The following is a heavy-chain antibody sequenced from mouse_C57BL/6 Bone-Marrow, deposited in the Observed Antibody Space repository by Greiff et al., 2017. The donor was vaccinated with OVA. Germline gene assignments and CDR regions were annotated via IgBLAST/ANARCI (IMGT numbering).Heavy chain of an antibody. V-gene: IGHV1-26*01. CDR3: ARSRGYYGAMDY. D-gene: IGHD1-1*01. Sequence: EVQLQQSGPELVKPGASVKISCKASGYTFTDYYMNWVKQSHGKSLEWIGDINPNNGGTSYNQKFKGKATLTVDKSSSTAYMELRSLTSEDSAVYYCARSRGYYGAMDYWGQGTSVTVSS. J-gene: IGHJ4*01. CDR2: INPNNGGT. CDR1: GYTFTDYY.